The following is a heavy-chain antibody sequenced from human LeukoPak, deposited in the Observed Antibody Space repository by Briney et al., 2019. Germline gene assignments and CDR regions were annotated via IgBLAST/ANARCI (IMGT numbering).Heavy chain of an antibody. CDR3: VVGGSPGY. CDR1: GLAFSAYK. D-gene: IGHD2-15*01. CDR2: ISTDGYTT. J-gene: IGHJ4*02. Sequence: GGSLRLSCAASGLAFSAYKMHWVRQAPRKGLVWVSRISTDGYTTDYADFVQGRFTASRDNTKNAWSLEMNSLRAEDTAVYYCVVGGSPGYWGQGTLVTVSS. V-gene: IGHV3-74*01.